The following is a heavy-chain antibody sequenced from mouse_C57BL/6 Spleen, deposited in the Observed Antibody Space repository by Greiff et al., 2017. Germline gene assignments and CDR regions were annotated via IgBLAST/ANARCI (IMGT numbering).Heavy chain of an antibody. CDR2: IWSGGST. J-gene: IGHJ4*01. CDR1: GFSLTSYG. D-gene: IGHD2-1*01. CDR3: AGIYYGNYDYYAMDY. Sequence: VKLMESGPGLVQPSQSLSITCTVSGFSLTSYGVHWVRQSPGKGLEWLGVIWSGGSTDYNAAFISRLSISKDNSKSQVFFKMNSLQADDTAIYYCAGIYYGNYDYYAMDYWGQGTSVTVSS. V-gene: IGHV2-2*01.